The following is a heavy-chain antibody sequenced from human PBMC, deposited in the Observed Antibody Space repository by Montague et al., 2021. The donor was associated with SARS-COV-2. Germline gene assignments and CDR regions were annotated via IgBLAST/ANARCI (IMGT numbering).Heavy chain of an antibody. V-gene: IGHV4-4*03. J-gene: IGHJ4*02. CDR2: IYHTGNT. Sequence: PETLSLTCGVSGASVTSTNWWSWVRQPTGKGLEWIGEIYHTGNTNYSPSLKSRVYISLDKSKNQLSLRLNSVTAADTAVYYCASPKESSGYYRPFDYWGQGILVTVSS. CDR1: GASVTSTNW. D-gene: IGHD3-22*01. CDR3: ASPKESSGYYRPFDY.